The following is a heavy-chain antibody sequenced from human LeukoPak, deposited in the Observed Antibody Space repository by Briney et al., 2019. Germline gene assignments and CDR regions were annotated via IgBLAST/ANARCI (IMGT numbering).Heavy chain of an antibody. CDR3: ARRLDL. CDR1: GVSFSGYY. CDR2: IKHRGST. J-gene: IGHJ2*01. V-gene: IGHV4-34*01. Sequence: SETLSLTCAVYGVSFSGYYWSWLRQPAGKGVEWLGEIKHRGSTSYNPCRKRGVTISGDMSKNKFSLKLSSVTAADTAVYYCARRLDLWGRGRLVTVSS.